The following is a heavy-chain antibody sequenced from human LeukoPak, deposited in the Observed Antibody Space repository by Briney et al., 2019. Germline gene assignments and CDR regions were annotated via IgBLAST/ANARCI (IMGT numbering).Heavy chain of an antibody. Sequence: ASVKVSCKASGYTFTSYGISWVRQAPGQGLEWMGWISAYNGNTNYAQKLQGRVTMTTDTSTSTAYMELRSLRSDDTAVYYCAREWTAAATGGYYYYHYMDVWGKGTTVTVSS. CDR3: AREWTAAATGGYYYYHYMDV. CDR2: ISAYNGNT. CDR1: GYTFTSYG. J-gene: IGHJ6*03. V-gene: IGHV1-18*01. D-gene: IGHD6-13*01.